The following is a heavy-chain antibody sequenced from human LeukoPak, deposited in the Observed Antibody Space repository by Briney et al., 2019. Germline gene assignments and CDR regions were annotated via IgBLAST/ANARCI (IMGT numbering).Heavy chain of an antibody. D-gene: IGHD3-16*01. Sequence: AGGSLRLSCAASEFTSSAFWMSWVRRPPGKGLEWVSTIADAGTYYADSVKGRFIISRDNSKNMLYLQLNSLRADDTAMYYCARNLGPFDVRGHGTMVTVSS. J-gene: IGHJ3*01. CDR1: EFTSSAFW. V-gene: IGHV3-53*01. CDR2: IADAGT. CDR3: ARNLGPFDV.